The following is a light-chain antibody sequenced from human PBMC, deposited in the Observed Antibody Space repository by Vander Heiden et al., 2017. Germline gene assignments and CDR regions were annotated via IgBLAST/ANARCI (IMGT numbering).Light chain of an antibody. CDR3: QQAHTFPPV. CDR2: ETS. CDR1: QDISIW. V-gene: IGKV1-12*01. Sequence: DIQVTRPQASVSAFVGDRVTITCRARQDISIWLAWYQQKPGKSPRLLISETSILQSGVPSRFSGSGSGTAFTHTISSLQAEDSATYFCQQAHTFPPVFGQGTKLEIK. J-gene: IGKJ2*01.